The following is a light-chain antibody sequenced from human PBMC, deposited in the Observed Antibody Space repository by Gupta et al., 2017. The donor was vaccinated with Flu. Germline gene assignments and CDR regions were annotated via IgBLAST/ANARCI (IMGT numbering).Light chain of an antibody. V-gene: IGLV1-44*01. CDR3: AAWDDSLNNWV. J-gene: IGLJ3*02. Sequence: SSSNIGSNGVTWYQQLPGTAPKLIIYSSNLRSSGVPDRLSGSKSGDSASLAISWLQSEDEADYYCAAWDDSLNNWVFAGGTELTVL. CDR1: SSNIGSNG. CDR2: SSN.